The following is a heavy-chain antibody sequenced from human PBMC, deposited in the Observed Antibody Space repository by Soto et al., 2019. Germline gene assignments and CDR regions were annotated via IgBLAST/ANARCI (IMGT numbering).Heavy chain of an antibody. Sequence: QVQLQESGPGLVEPSQTLSLTCTVSGGSISGEGYYWSWIRQYSGRGLEWIGYIHYSGSTYSNPSLKRRVPIPVDTSKTQFCRKLTSVTAADTAVYYCARAWTATAGWANWFDRWGQGTLVTVSS. CDR1: GGSISGEGYY. CDR2: IHYSGST. V-gene: IGHV4-31*03. CDR3: ARAWTATAGWANWFDR. J-gene: IGHJ5*02. D-gene: IGHD6-13*01.